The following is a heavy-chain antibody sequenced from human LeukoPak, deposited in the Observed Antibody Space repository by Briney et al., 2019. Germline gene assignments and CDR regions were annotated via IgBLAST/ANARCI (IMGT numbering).Heavy chain of an antibody. J-gene: IGHJ4*02. V-gene: IGHV3-21*01. CDR3: AKSRSPGFDY. Sequence: GGSLRLSCAASGFTFSSYGMSWVRQAPGKGLEWVSSISGSNSYIYYADSMKGRFTISRDNAKNSLYLQMNSLRAEDTAVYYCAKSRSPGFDYWGQGTLVTVSS. CDR2: ISGSNSYI. CDR1: GFTFSSYG.